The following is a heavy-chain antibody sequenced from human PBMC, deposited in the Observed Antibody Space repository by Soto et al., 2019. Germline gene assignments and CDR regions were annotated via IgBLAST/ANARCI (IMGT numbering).Heavy chain of an antibody. D-gene: IGHD3-22*01. CDR3: ARYYFDVGGYSNWFDP. CDR2: IYYSGST. CDR1: GGSISSGGYY. V-gene: IGHV4-31*03. J-gene: IGHJ5*02. Sequence: SETLSLTCTVSGGSISSGGYYWSWIRQHPGKGLEWIGYIYYSGSTYYNPSLKSRVTISVDTSKNQFSLELSSVTAADTAVYYCARYYFDVGGYSNWFDPWGQGTLVTVSS.